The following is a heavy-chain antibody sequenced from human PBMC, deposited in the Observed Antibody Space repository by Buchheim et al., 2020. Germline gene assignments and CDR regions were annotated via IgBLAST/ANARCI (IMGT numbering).Heavy chain of an antibody. CDR3: ATKDGYAYGDDAFDI. Sequence: VQLVESGGGLVQPGGSLRLSCAASGFTFSTYDMHWVRQAPGKGLEWVAVISFDGTNKYYSGSVKGRFTTSRDNSENTLYLQMNSLRAEDTALYYCATKDGYAYGDDAFDIWGQGT. CDR1: GFTFSTYD. CDR2: ISFDGTNK. J-gene: IGHJ3*02. V-gene: IGHV3-30*03. D-gene: IGHD5-18*01.